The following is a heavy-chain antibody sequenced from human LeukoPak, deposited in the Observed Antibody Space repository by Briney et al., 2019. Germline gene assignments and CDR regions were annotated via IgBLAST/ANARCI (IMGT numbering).Heavy chain of an antibody. CDR2: IYTSGST. Sequence: SETLSLTCTVSGGSISSGSYYWSWIRQPAGKGLEWIGRIYTSGSTNYNPSLKSRVTISVDTSKNQFSLKLSSVTAADTAVYYCAREHSWERWFGDMDVWGKGTTVTISS. J-gene: IGHJ6*03. CDR1: GGSISSGSYY. CDR3: AREHSWERWFGDMDV. V-gene: IGHV4-61*02. D-gene: IGHD3-10*01.